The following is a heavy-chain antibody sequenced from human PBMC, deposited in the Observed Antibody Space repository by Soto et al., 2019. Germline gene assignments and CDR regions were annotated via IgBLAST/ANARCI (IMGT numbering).Heavy chain of an antibody. V-gene: IGHV4-31*03. D-gene: IGHD6-13*01. CDR1: GDSISSGGYY. CDR3: ARDSGAAACYDF. J-gene: IGHJ4*02. Sequence: QVQLQESGPGLVKPSQTLSLTCTVSGDSISSGGYYWSWIRQHPGKGLEWIGYISFSGSTYYNPSLKSRVTISLDTSTNQFSLKLSSVPAADTAVYYCARDSGAAACYDFWGQGTLVTVSS. CDR2: ISFSGST.